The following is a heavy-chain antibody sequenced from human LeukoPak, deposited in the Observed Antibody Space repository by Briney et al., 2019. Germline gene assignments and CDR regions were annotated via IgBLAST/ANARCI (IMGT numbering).Heavy chain of an antibody. J-gene: IGHJ5*02. V-gene: IGHV3-23*01. CDR3: AKEWLAVAGTGENWFDP. Sequence: GGSLRLSCAASGFTFSSYAMSWVRQAPGKGLEWVSAISGSGGSTYYADSVKGRFTISRDNSKNTLYLQMNSLRAEDTAVYYCAKEWLAVAGTGENWFDPWGQGTLVTVSS. D-gene: IGHD6-19*01. CDR2: ISGSGGST. CDR1: GFTFSSYA.